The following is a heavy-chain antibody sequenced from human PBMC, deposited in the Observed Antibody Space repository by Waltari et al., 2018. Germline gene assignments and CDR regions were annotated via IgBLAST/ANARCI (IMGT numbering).Heavy chain of an antibody. J-gene: IGHJ4*02. D-gene: IGHD6-19*01. Sequence: EVQLVESGGDMVHPGGYLRLSCVVHGLNFMNYEMDWVRQAPGKCLGWISYIGTSSGDIYYAEPLKGRFTISRDNVKNSLYLQMNSLRVEDTAVYYCATDVSGWVDFEHWGRGTLVTVSS. CDR1: GLNFMNYE. V-gene: IGHV3-48*03. CDR3: ATDVSGWVDFEH. CDR2: IGTSSGDI.